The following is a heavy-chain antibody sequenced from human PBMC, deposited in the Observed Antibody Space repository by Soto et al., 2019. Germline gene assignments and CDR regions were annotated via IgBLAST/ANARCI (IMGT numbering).Heavy chain of an antibody. J-gene: IGHJ6*02. D-gene: IGHD3-3*01. CDR3: AREGAVWSGYLDYYYGMDV. Sequence: QVQLVQSGAEVKKPGASVKVSCKASGYTFTSYAMHWVRQAPGQRLEWMGWINAGNGNTKYSQKFQGRVTITRDTSASTAYMELSSLRSEDTAVYYCAREGAVWSGYLDYYYGMDVWGQGTTVTVSS. CDR1: GYTFTSYA. CDR2: INAGNGNT. V-gene: IGHV1-3*01.